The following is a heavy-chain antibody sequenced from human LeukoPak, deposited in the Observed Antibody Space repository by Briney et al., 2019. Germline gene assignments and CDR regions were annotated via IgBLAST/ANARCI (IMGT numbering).Heavy chain of an antibody. CDR1: GFTFSNYW. Sequence: GGSLRLSCAASGFTFSNYWMHWVRQAPGKGLVWVSRINSDGSSTSYADSVKGRFTMSRDNAKYTLYLQMNSLRAEDTAVYYCAGGAAPDFDYWGQGTLVTVSS. D-gene: IGHD6-13*01. J-gene: IGHJ4*02. V-gene: IGHV3-74*01. CDR2: INSDGSST. CDR3: AGGAAPDFDY.